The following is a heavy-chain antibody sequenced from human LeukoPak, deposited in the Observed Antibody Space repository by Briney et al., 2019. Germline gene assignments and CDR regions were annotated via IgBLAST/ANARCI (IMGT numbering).Heavy chain of an antibody. CDR3: ARGTLGYCSGGSCLIYDAFDI. CDR2: ISSSSTI. D-gene: IGHD2-15*01. CDR1: GFTFSSYS. Sequence: GGSLRLSCAASGFTFSSYSMNWVRQAPGKGLEWVSYISSSSTIYYADSAKGRFTISRDNAKNSLYLQMNSLRAEDTAVYYCARGTLGYCSGGSCLIYDAFDIWGQGTMVTVSS. J-gene: IGHJ3*02. V-gene: IGHV3-48*01.